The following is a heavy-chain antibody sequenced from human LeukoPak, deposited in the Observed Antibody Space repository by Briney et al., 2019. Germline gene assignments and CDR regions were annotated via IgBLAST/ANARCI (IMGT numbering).Heavy chain of an antibody. CDR2: ISSSSLYI. V-gene: IGHV3-21*01. D-gene: IGHD2-8*02. Sequence: PGGSLRLSCAASGFTFSSYSMNWVRQAPGKGLEWVASISSSSLYIYYADPVKGRFTISRDNAKNSLYLQMNSLRAEDTAVYSCVRQVGEGLVEAFDIWGQGRMVTVSS. J-gene: IGHJ3*02. CDR1: GFTFSSYS. CDR3: VRQVGEGLVEAFDI.